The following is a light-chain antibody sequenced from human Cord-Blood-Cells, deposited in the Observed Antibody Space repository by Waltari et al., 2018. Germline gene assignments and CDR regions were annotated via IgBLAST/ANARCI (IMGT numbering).Light chain of an antibody. CDR1: QSISSY. CDR2: AAS. Sequence: IQLTLSPSSLAPSVEDSVTITCRALQSISSYLNWYQQKPGTAPKLLIYAASSLQSGFPSRSSGSGSGTDFTLTISSLQPEDCATYCGQQSYSTIFPFGPGTKVDIK. V-gene: IGKV1-39*01. CDR3: QQSYSTIFP. J-gene: IGKJ3*01.